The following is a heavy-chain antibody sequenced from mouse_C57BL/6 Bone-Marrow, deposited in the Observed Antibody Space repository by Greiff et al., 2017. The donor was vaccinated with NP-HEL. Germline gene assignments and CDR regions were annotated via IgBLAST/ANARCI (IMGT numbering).Heavy chain of an antibody. CDR1: GYTFTDYN. V-gene: IGHV1-18*01. D-gene: IGHD1-3*01. Sequence: EVQVVESGPELVKPGASVKIPCKASGYTFTDYNMDWVKQSHGKSLEWIGDINPNNGGTIYNQKFKGKATLTVDKSSSTAYMELRSLTSEDTAVYYCARWGNYWFAYWGQGTLVTVSA. J-gene: IGHJ3*01. CDR2: INPNNGGT. CDR3: ARWGNYWFAY.